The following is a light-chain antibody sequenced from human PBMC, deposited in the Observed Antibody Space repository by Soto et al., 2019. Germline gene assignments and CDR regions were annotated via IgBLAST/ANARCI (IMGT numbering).Light chain of an antibody. CDR1: SSDVGGYNF. CDR2: GNS. CDR3: QSYDSSLSGVV. J-gene: IGLJ2*01. V-gene: IGLV2-14*03. Sequence: QSALTKPASVSGSPGQSITISCTGTSSDVGGYNFVSWYQHHPGKAPKLIIYGNSNRPSGVPDRFSGSKSGTSASLAITGLQAEDEADYYCQSYDSSLSGVVFGGGTKLTVL.